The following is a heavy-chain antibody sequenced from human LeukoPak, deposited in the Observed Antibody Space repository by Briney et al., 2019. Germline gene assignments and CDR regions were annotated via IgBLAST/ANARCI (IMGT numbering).Heavy chain of an antibody. CDR1: GFTFSSYA. J-gene: IGHJ4*02. V-gene: IGHV3-23*01. CDR3: AKDRSVWGSYRYFDY. D-gene: IGHD3-16*02. Sequence: GGSLRLSCAASGFTFSSYAMSWVRQAPGKGLEWVSAISGSGGSTYYADSVKGRFTISRDNSKNTLYLQMNSLRAEDTAVYYCAKDRSVWGSYRYFDYWGQGTLVTVSS. CDR2: ISGSGGST.